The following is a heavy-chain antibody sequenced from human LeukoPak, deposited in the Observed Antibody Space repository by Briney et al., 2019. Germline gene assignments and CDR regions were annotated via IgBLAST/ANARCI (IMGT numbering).Heavy chain of an antibody. D-gene: IGHD2-15*01. CDR2: IYYTGST. CDR3: SREGGVCSGGSCPYYLVC. V-gene: IGHV4-31*03. J-gene: IGHJ4*02. CDR1: GGSINRGGYY. Sequence: SETLSLTCTVSGGSINRGGYYWGWIRQHPGKGLEWIGYIYYTGSTYYSPSLKSRLTISLDTSKNQFSLWLSSVTAADTAVYYCSREGGVCSGGSCPYYLVCLGEGTLVTVSS.